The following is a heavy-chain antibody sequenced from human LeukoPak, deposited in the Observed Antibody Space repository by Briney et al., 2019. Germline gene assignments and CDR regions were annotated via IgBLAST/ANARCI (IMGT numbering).Heavy chain of an antibody. CDR3: ARGGNRIFRWFDP. V-gene: IGHV4-34*01. Sequence: PSETLSLTCAVYGGSFSGYYWSWIRQPPGKGLEWIGEINHSGSTNYNPSLKSRVTISVDTSKNQFSLKLSSVTAADTAVYYCARGGNRIFRWFDPWGQGILVTVSS. CDR2: INHSGST. CDR1: GGSFSGYY. J-gene: IGHJ5*02. D-gene: IGHD1-14*01.